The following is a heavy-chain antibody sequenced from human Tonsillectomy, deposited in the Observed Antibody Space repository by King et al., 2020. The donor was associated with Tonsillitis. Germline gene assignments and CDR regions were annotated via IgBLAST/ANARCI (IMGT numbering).Heavy chain of an antibody. CDR3: ARPYYHYYDSSDY. CDR2: IDQDGSER. Sequence: VQLVESGGGLVQPGGSLRLSCAASGFTFSSYWMNWVRQAPGKGLEWVAKIDQDGSERYYVDSVKGRFTISRDNAKNSLYLQMNSLRAEDTAVYYCARPYYHYYDSSDYWGQGTLVTVSS. V-gene: IGHV3-7*03. J-gene: IGHJ4*02. CDR1: GFTFSSYW. D-gene: IGHD3-22*01.